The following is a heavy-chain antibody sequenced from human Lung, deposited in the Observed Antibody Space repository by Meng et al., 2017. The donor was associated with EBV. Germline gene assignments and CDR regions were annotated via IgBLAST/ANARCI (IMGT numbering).Heavy chain of an antibody. V-gene: IGHV3-74*01. D-gene: IGHD3-16*01. CDR3: SRDLVGSADS. Sequence: EVQLVESGGALVRPGGSLNLSCEGSGYTFSRYWMHWVRQVPGKGLLWVSRINEHGSITTYADSVKGRFTISRDNAKNTMYLQMNSLRDEDTGVYFCSRDLVGSADSWGQGPRVTVSS. CDR2: INEHGSIT. J-gene: IGHJ4*02. CDR1: GYTFSRYW.